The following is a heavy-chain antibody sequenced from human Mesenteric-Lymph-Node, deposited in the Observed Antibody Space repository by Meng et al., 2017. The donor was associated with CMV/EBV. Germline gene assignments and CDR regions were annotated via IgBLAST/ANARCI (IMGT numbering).Heavy chain of an antibody. V-gene: IGHV4-34*01. D-gene: IGHD2-15*01. Sequence: QVQLQQWVAGLLKPSETLSLTCAVYGGSFSGYYWSWIRQPPGKGLEWIGEINHNGVPNYNPSLKSRVTISLDRSKNQFSLKLSSVTAEDTAVYYCARGSDIPVNNYWGQGTLVTVSS. CDR2: INHNGVP. CDR1: GGSFSGYY. J-gene: IGHJ4*02. CDR3: ARGSDIPVNNY.